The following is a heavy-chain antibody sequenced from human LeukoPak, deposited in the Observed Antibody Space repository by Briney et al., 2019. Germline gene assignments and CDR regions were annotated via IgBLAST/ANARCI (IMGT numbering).Heavy chain of an antibody. CDR3: VYYDFWSGLHDAFDI. Sequence: GGSLRLSCAASGFTFSSYAMSWVRQAPGKGLEWVSSVSSSSSYIYYADSVKGRFTISRDNAKNSLYLQMNSLRAEDTAVYYCVYYDFWSGLHDAFDIWGQGTMVTVSS. J-gene: IGHJ3*02. CDR1: GFTFSSYA. V-gene: IGHV3-21*01. D-gene: IGHD3-3*01. CDR2: VSSSSSYI.